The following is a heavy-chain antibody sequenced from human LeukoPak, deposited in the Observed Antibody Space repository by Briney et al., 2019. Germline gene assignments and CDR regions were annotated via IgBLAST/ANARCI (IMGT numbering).Heavy chain of an antibody. CDR2: IKEDGSEI. D-gene: IGHD2-2*01. J-gene: IGHJ4*02. CDR3: ARGGYQLIDY. Sequence: GGSLRLSCAASGFTFSTYWMSWVRQAPGKGLEWVVNIKEDGSEIHHVDSVKGRFTISRDNAKNSLYLQMNSLRAEDTAVYYCARGGYQLIDYWGQGTLVTVSS. V-gene: IGHV3-7*01. CDR1: GFTFSTYW.